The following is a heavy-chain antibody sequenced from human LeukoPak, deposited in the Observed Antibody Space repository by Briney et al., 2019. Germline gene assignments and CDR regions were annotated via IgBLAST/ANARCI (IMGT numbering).Heavy chain of an antibody. CDR2: IYYSGST. D-gene: IGHD4-17*01. J-gene: IGHJ3*02. Sequence: PSETLSLTCTVSGGSISSYYWSWIRQPPGKGLEWIGYIYYSGSTNYNPSLKSRVTISVDTSKNQFSLKLSSVTAADTAVYYCARVLPHRHLRYGYYGRRGYAFDIWGQGTMVTVSS. CDR1: GGSISSYY. CDR3: ARVLPHRHLRYGYYGRRGYAFDI. V-gene: IGHV4-59*01.